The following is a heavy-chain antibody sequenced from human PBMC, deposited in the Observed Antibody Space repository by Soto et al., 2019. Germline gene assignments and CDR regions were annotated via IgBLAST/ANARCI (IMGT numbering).Heavy chain of an antibody. V-gene: IGHV3-30*18. J-gene: IGHJ5*01. CDR3: AKPRSILELPPFDS. CDR1: GFTFGSYG. Sequence: SLRLSGEACGFTFGSYGIHWVRQAPGKGLEWVAVMKSDGSRDHIDSVKGRFTIFRDNSKKTLYLQMNNLRPEDSAVYYCAKPRSILELPPFDSWGHGTLVTVSS. CDR2: MKSDGSR. D-gene: IGHD3-3*01.